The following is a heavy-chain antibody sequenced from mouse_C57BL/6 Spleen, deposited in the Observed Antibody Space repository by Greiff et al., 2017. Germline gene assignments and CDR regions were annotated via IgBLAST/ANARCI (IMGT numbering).Heavy chain of an antibody. Sequence: EVQLQESGAELVKPGASVKLSCTASGFNFTDYYMHWVKQRTEQGLEWIGRIDPEDGETKYAPKFQGKATITADTSSNTAYLQLSSLTSEDTAVYYWARYYDGYTAWFGYSGQGTLVTVSA. CDR1: GFNFTDYY. J-gene: IGHJ3*01. D-gene: IGHD2-3*01. V-gene: IGHV14-2*01. CDR2: IDPEDGET. CDR3: ARYYDGYTAWFGY.